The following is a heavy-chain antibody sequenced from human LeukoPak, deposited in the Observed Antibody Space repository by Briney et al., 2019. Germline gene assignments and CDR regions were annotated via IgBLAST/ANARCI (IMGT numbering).Heavy chain of an antibody. CDR2: IHYRGNT. D-gene: IGHD2-15*01. CDR1: GGSVNNYY. Sequence: PSETLSLTCTVSGGSVNNYYWSWIRQPPGKGLEWIGYIHYRGNTNYNPSLKSQITILVDTSKNQFSLRLRSVSAADTAVYYCARGGEYCSGDSCYPFDPWGQGTLVTVSS. V-gene: IGHV4-59*02. J-gene: IGHJ5*02. CDR3: ARGGEYCSGDSCYPFDP.